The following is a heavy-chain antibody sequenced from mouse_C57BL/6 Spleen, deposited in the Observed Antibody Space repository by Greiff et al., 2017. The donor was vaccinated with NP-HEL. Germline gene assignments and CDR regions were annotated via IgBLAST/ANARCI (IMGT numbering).Heavy chain of an antibody. CDR1: GFSFNTYA. CDR2: IRSKSNNYAT. V-gene: IGHV10-1*01. CDR3: VRHAYYGNPYYAMDY. Sequence: EVQVVESGGGLVQPKGSLKLSCAASGFSFNTYAMNWVRQAPGKGLEWVARIRSKSNNYATYYADSVKDRFTISRDDSESMLYLQMNNLKTEDTAMYYCVRHAYYGNPYYAMDYWGQGTSVTVSS. D-gene: IGHD2-10*01. J-gene: IGHJ4*01.